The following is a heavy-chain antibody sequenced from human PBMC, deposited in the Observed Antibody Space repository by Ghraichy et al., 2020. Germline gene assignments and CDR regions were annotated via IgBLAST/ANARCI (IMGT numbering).Heavy chain of an antibody. Sequence: SVKVSCKASGGTFSSYAISWVRQAPGQGLEWMGGIIPIFGTANYAQKFQGRVTITTDESTSTAYMELSSLRSEDTAVYYCAGGGYYYDSSGYYHPRDWYFDLWGRGTLVTVSS. CDR2: IIPIFGTA. CDR3: AGGGYYYDSSGYYHPRDWYFDL. V-gene: IGHV1-69*05. CDR1: GGTFSSYA. D-gene: IGHD3-22*01. J-gene: IGHJ2*01.